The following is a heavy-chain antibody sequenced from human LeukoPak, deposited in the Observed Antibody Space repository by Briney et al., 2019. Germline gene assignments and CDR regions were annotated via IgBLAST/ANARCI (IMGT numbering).Heavy chain of an antibody. V-gene: IGHV1-8*01. D-gene: IGHD1-26*01. J-gene: IGHJ4*02. CDR3: ARAYSGIYYEPLDY. CDR2: MNPKSGNT. Sequence: GASVKVSCKASGYTFTSYGINWVRRAPGQGLEWMGWMNPKSGNTGFAQKFQGRVTITRNNSITTAYMELTRLTSEDTAVYYCARAYSGIYYEPLDYWGQGTLVTVSS. CDR1: GYTFTSYG.